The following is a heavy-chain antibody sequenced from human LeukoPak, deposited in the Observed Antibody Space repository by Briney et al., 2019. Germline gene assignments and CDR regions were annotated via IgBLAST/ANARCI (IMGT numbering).Heavy chain of an antibody. CDR2: INQDGNDK. J-gene: IGHJ4*02. CDR3: TRDGGSSGSYPW. D-gene: IGHD1-26*01. Sequence: GGSLRLSCVASGFTFGSYWMSWVRQAPGKGLEWVANINQDGNDKSYVDSVKGRFTVSRDNAKNSLYLQMNSLRVEDAAMYYCTRDGGSSGSYPWWGQGTLVTVSS. V-gene: IGHV3-7*01. CDR1: GFTFGSYW.